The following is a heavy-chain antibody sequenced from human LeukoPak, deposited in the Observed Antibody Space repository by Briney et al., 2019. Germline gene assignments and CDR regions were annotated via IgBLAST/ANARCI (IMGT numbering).Heavy chain of an antibody. CDR3: AKRGVVIRVILVGFHKEAYYFDS. CDR2: NSDSGGRT. J-gene: IGHJ4*02. D-gene: IGHD3-22*01. CDR1: GITLGNYG. V-gene: IGHV3-23*01. Sequence: GGSLRLSCAVSGITLGNYGMSWVRQAPGKGLEWVAGNSDSGGRTNYADSVKGRFTISRDNPKNTLYLQMNSLRAEDTAVYFCAKRGVVIRVILVGFHKEAYYFDSWGQGALVTVSS.